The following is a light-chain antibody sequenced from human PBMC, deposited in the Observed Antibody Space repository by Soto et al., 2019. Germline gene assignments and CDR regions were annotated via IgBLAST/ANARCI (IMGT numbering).Light chain of an antibody. CDR2: DAS. Sequence: EIVLTQSPGTLSLSPGERATLSCRASQSVSSSYLAWYQQKHGQAPRLLIYDASSMATGIPDRFSGSGSGTDFTLTISRLEPEDFAVYYCQQYGSSPLTFGGGTKVEIK. V-gene: IGKV3-20*01. CDR3: QQYGSSPLT. CDR1: QSVSSSY. J-gene: IGKJ4*01.